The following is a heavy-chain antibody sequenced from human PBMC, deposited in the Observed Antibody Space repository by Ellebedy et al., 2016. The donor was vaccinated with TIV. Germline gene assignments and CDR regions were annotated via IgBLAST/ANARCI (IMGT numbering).Heavy chain of an antibody. CDR2: IIPIFGAA. CDR1: GGTFSTYA. D-gene: IGHD3-9*01. V-gene: IGHV1-69*13. Sequence: AASVKVSCKASGGTFSTYAFSWARQAPGQGLEWMGGIIPIFGAANSAQKFQGRVTITADESTSTAYMELSSLRSEDTAVYYCARDSPATKLTGYYFDYWGQGTLVTVSS. J-gene: IGHJ4*02. CDR3: ARDSPATKLTGYYFDY.